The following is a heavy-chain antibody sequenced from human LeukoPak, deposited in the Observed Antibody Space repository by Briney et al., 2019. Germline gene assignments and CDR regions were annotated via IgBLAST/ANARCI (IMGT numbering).Heavy chain of an antibody. Sequence: PGGSLRLSCVASGFTFRSYGMHWVRQAPGKGLEWLSLLWYDGSNEYYADSVKGRFTISRDNSKNTLYLQMNSLRAEDTAVYYCAKWMTTGPRSVYHYMDVWGKGTTVTVSS. CDR3: AKWMTTGPRSVYHYMDV. CDR2: LWYDGSNE. D-gene: IGHD4-17*01. CDR1: GFTFRSYG. J-gene: IGHJ6*03. V-gene: IGHV3-33*06.